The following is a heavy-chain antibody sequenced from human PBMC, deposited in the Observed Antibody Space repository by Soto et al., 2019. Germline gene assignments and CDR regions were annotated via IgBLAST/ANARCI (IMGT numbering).Heavy chain of an antibody. CDR3: ARGLHSLFDY. V-gene: IGHV3-33*01. CDR2: IWYDGNNK. CDR1: GFTFSNYG. J-gene: IGHJ4*02. Sequence: GGSLRLSCAASGFTFSNYGMHWARQAPGKGLGWVAVIWYDGNNKYYADSVKGRFTISRDNSNNTLYVQMTSLRAEDTAVYYCARGLHSLFDYWGQGTLVTVSS. D-gene: IGHD2-21*01.